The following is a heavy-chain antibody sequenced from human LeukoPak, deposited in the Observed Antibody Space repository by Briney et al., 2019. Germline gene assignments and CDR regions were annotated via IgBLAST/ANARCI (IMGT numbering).Heavy chain of an antibody. J-gene: IGHJ3*02. CDR3: ARELTRANDAFDI. CDR1: GHTFTSYG. CDR2: ISAYNGNT. V-gene: IGHV1-18*01. Sequence: ASVKVSCKASGHTFTSYGISWVRQAPGQGLEWMGWISAYNGNTNYAQNLHGRVTMTTDTSTSTAYMELRSLRSDDTAVYYCARELTRANDAFDIWGQGTMVTVSS. D-gene: IGHD4/OR15-4a*01.